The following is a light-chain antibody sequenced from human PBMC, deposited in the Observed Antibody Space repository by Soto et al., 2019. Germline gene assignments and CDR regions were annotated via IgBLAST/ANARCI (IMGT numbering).Light chain of an antibody. J-gene: IGLJ2*01. CDR1: SSDIGTYNR. V-gene: IGLV2-18*02. Sequence: QSALTQPPSVSGSPGQSVTISCTGTSSDIGTYNRVSWYQQPPGTAPKLMISEVSNRPSGVPDRFSGSKSANTASLTISXXXXXXXADYYCSSYTSSDTIVFGGGTKVTVL. CDR3: SSYTSSDTIV. CDR2: EVS.